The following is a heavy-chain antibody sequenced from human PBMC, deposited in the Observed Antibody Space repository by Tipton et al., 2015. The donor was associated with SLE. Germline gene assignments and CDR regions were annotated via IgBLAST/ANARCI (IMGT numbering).Heavy chain of an antibody. CDR2: IYTSGST. D-gene: IGHD2-2*01. CDR3: ARAPRDYQLLYFDS. V-gene: IGHV4-4*09. Sequence: TLSLTCTVPGGSMSSYYWSWIRQPPGKGLEWIGYIYTSGSTNYNPSLKSRVTISVDTSKNQFSLKLSSVTAADTAVYYCARAPRDYQLLYFDSWGQGTLVTVSS. J-gene: IGHJ4*02. CDR1: GGSMSSYY.